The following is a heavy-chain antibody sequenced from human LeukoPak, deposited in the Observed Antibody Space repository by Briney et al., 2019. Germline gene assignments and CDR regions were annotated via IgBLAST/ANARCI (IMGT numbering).Heavy chain of an antibody. CDR2: ISYDGSNK. Sequence: TGGSLRLSCAASGFTFSSYGMHWVRQAPGKGLEWVAVISYDGSNKYYADSVKGRFTISRDNSKNTLYLQMNSLRAEDTAVYYCAFGVVTGNGMDVWGQGTTVTVSS. CDR3: AFGVVTGNGMDV. CDR1: GFTFSSYG. D-gene: IGHD3-3*01. J-gene: IGHJ6*02. V-gene: IGHV3-30*03.